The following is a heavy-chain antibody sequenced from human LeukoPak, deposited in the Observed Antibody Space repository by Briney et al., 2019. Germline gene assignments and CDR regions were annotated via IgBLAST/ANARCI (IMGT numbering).Heavy chain of an antibody. V-gene: IGHV4-59*01. CDR1: GGSISSYY. CDR2: IYYSGST. Sequence: SETLSLTCTVSGGSISSYYWSWIRQPPGKGLEWIGYIYYSGSTNYNPSLKSRVTISVDTSKNQFSLKLSPVTAADTAVYYCARERYVYSYGNNNWFDPWGQGTLVTVSS. CDR3: ARERYVYSYGNNNWFDP. J-gene: IGHJ5*02. D-gene: IGHD5-18*01.